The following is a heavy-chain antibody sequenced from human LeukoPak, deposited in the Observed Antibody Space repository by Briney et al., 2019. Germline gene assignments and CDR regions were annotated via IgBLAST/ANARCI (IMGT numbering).Heavy chain of an antibody. CDR2: MNPNSGNT. CDR1: GYTFTSYD. CDR3: ARWGNGYCSSTSCPFYYYYYMDV. V-gene: IGHV1-8*03. J-gene: IGHJ6*03. D-gene: IGHD2-2*03. Sequence: ASVKVSCKASGYTFTSYDINWVRQATGQGLEWMGWMNPNSGNTGYAQKFQGRVTITRNTSIGTAYMELSSLRSEDTAVYYCARWGNGYCSSTSCPFYYYYYMDVWGKGTTVTVSS.